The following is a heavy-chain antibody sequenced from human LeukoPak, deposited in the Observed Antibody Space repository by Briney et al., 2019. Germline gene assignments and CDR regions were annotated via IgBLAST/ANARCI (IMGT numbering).Heavy chain of an antibody. CDR1: GFVFGDYG. CDR2: INRFGRST. V-gene: IGHV3-20*04. J-gene: IGHJ4*02. CDR3: XXXGVESTFSDY. Sequence: GGSLRLSCAASGFVFGDYGMSWVRQLPGKGLEWVSGINRFGRSTAYADSVKGRFTVSRDNTKNALYLQMNGLSAEDTALYYXXXXGVESTFSDYWGQGTLVTVSS.